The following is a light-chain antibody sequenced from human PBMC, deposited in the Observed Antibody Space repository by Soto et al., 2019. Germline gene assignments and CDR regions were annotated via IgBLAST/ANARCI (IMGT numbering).Light chain of an antibody. CDR3: FSYRSTGILL. CDR1: SSDVGGYNF. V-gene: IGLV2-14*01. J-gene: IGLJ2*01. CDR2: EVS. Sequence: QSALTQPASVSGSPGQSITISCIGTSSDVGGYNFVSWHQQHPGKAPKLMIYEVSNRPSGVSTRFSGSKSGNTASLTISGLQAEDEADYYCFSYRSTGILLFGGGTKVTVL.